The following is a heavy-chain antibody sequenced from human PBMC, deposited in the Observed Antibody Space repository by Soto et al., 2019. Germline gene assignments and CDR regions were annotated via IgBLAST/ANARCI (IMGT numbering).Heavy chain of an antibody. V-gene: IGHV3-21*01. CDR2: ISSSSSYI. D-gene: IGHD1-7*01. CDR3: ARVTDWNYPAFDI. J-gene: IGHJ3*02. CDR1: GFTFSSYS. Sequence: PGGSLRLSCAASGFTFSSYSMNWVRQAPGKGLEWVSSISSSSSYIYYADSVKGRFTISRDNAKNSLYLQMNSLRAEDTAVYYCARVTDWNYPAFDIWGQGTMVTVSS.